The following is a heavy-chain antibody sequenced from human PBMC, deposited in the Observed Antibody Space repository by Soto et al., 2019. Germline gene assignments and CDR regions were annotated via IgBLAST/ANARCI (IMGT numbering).Heavy chain of an antibody. CDR2: IIPIFGTA. D-gene: IGHD3-10*01. Sequence: QVQLVQSGAEVKKPGSSVKVSCKASGGTFSSYAISWVRQAPGQGLEWMGGIIPIFGTANYARKFQGRVTITADESTSTAYMELSSLRSEDTAVYYCASGITMVRGNYYYGMDVWGQGTTVTVSS. CDR1: GGTFSSYA. V-gene: IGHV1-69*01. J-gene: IGHJ6*02. CDR3: ASGITMVRGNYYYGMDV.